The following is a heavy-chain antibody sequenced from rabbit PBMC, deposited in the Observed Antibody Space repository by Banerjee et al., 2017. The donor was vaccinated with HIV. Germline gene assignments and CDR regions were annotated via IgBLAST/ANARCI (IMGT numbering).Heavy chain of an antibody. CDR1: GFSFSSYY. CDR3: ARAYVGGSDYPYYWNL. D-gene: IGHD8-1*01. Sequence: QSLEESGGDLVKPGASLTLTCTASGFSFSSYYMCWVRQAPGKGLEWIACIYTASTGLTYYASWAKGQFTISKTSSTTVTLQMTSLTAADTATYFCARAYVGGSDYPYYWNLWGPGTLVTVS. CDR2: IYTASTGLT. J-gene: IGHJ4*01. V-gene: IGHV1S40*01.